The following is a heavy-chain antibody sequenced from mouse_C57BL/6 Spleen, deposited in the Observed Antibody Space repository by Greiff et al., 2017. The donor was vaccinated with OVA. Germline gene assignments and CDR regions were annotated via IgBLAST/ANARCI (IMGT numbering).Heavy chain of an antibody. D-gene: IGHD2-4*01. Sequence: EVMLVESGEGLVKPGGSLKLSCAASGFTFSSYAMSWVRQTPEKRLEWVAYISSGGDYIYYADTVKGRFTISRDNARNTLYLQMSSLKSEDTAMYYCTRGDYEVAWFAYWGQGTLVTVSA. CDR3: TRGDYEVAWFAY. J-gene: IGHJ3*01. CDR2: ISSGGDYI. V-gene: IGHV5-9-1*02. CDR1: GFTFSSYA.